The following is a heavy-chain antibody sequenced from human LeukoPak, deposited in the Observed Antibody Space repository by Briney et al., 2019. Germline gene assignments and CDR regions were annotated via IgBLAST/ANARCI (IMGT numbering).Heavy chain of an antibody. J-gene: IGHJ4*02. D-gene: IGHD1-26*01. V-gene: IGHV3-21*01. CDR1: GFTLSSYS. CDR2: ISSSSSYI. CDR3: ASLTGRGATNSGNDY. Sequence: GGSLRLSCAASGFTLSSYSMNWVRQAPGKGLEWVSSISSSSSYIYYADSVKGRFTISRDNAKNSLYLQMNSLRAEDTAVYYCASLTGRGATNSGNDYWGQGTLVTVSS.